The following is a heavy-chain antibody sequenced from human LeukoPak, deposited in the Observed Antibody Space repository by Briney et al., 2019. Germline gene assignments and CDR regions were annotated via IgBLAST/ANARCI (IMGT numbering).Heavy chain of an antibody. J-gene: IGHJ4*02. CDR2: ISSSRSYI. Sequence: GRSLRLSCAASGFTFSSYSMNWVRQAPGKGLEWVSTISSSRSYIYNADSVKGRFTISRDNAKNSLYLQMNSLRAEDTAVYYCAAGYNSGLAYWGQGTLVTVSS. CDR3: AAGYNSGLAY. D-gene: IGHD5-24*01. V-gene: IGHV3-21*01. CDR1: GFTFSSYS.